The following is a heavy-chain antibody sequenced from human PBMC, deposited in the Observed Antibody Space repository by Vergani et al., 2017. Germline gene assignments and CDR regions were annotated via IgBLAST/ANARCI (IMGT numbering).Heavy chain of an antibody. CDR3: ARALYGRRGTYEY. CDR1: GGSFSGYY. V-gene: IGHV4-34*01. D-gene: IGHD3-16*01. J-gene: IGHJ4*02. CDR2: INHSGST. Sequence: QVQLQQWGAGLLKPSETLSLTCAVYGGSFSGYYWSWIRQPPGKGLEWIGEINHSGSTNYNPSLKSRVTISVDTSKNQFSLKLSSVTAADTAVYYCARALYGRRGTYEYWGQGTLVTVSS.